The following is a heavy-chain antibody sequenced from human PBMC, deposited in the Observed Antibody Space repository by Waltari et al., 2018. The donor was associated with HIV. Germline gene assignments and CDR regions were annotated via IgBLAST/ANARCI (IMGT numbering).Heavy chain of an antibody. CDR2: LNDGGLGT. D-gene: IGHD3-3*01. Sequence: EVHLLGSGGGLVQPGGSLRLSCAASGFTFSTFAMSWVRQAPGKGLEWVSGLNDGGLGTYYADSVKGRFTISRDNSKNTLFLEMNSLRAEDTAVYYCARLDFWLKYYFDYWGQGTLVTVSS. CDR3: ARLDFWLKYYFDY. J-gene: IGHJ4*02. V-gene: IGHV3-23*01. CDR1: GFTFSTFA.